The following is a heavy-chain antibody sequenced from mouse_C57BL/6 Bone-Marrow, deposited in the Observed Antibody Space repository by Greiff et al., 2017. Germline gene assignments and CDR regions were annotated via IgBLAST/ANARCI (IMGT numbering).Heavy chain of an antibody. CDR2: INPNNGGT. Sequence: VQLKQSGPELVKPGASVKIPCKASGYTFTDYNMDWVKQSHGKSLEWIGDINPNNGGTIYNQKFKGKATLTVDKSSSTAYMELRSLTSEDTAVYYCARRGTTVPYWYFDVWGTGTTVTVSS. D-gene: IGHD1-1*01. CDR1: GYTFTDYN. V-gene: IGHV1-18*01. CDR3: ARRGTTVPYWYFDV. J-gene: IGHJ1*03.